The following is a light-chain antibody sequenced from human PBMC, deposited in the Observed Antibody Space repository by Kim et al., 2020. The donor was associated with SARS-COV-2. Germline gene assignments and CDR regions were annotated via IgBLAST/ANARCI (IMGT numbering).Light chain of an antibody. CDR1: RSDVGGYNS. J-gene: IGLJ3*02. CDR3: SSYTSSSTWV. Sequence: GQSITISCTGTRSDVGGYNSVSWHQTHPGNAPKLMFYDVSNRPSRFSNRFSGSKYGNTASLSIYGLRAEDQADYSCSSYTSSSTWVFGGATHLSVL. CDR2: DVS. V-gene: IGLV2-14*03.